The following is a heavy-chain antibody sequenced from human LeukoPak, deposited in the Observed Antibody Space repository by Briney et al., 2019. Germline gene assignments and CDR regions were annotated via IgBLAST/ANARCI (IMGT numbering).Heavy chain of an antibody. V-gene: IGHV3-30*18. CDR2: ISYDGSNK. D-gene: IGHD6-19*01. Sequence: GGSLRLSCAASGFTFSSYGMHWVRQAPGKGLEWVAVISYDGSNKYYADSVKGRFTISRDNSKNTLYLQMNSLRAEDTAVYYCAKDLRYRSGSYSDYWGQGTLVTVSS. J-gene: IGHJ4*02. CDR3: AKDLRYRSGSYSDY. CDR1: GFTFSSYG.